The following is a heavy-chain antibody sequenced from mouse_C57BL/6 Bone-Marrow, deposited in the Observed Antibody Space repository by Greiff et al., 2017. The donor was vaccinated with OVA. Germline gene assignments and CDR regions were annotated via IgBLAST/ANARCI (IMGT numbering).Heavy chain of an antibody. D-gene: IGHD2-1*01. Sequence: EVKLVESGGGLVKPGGSLKLSCAASGFTFSDYGMHWVRQAPEKGLEWVAYISSGSSTIYYADTVKGRFTISRDNAKNTLFLQMTSLRSEDTAMYYCARNGYCNYEYYAMDYWGQGTSVTVSS. CDR3: ARNGYCNYEYYAMDY. CDR2: ISSGSSTI. CDR1: GFTFSDYG. V-gene: IGHV5-17*01. J-gene: IGHJ4*01.